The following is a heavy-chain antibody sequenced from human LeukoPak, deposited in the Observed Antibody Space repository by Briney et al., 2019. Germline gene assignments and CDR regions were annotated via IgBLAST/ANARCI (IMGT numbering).Heavy chain of an antibody. D-gene: IGHD2-15*01. J-gene: IGHJ6*03. CDR1: GYTFTGYY. CDR2: INPNSGGT. Sequence: ASVKVSCKASGYTFTGYYMHWVRQAPGQGLEWMGWINPNSGGTNYAQKFQGRVTMTRDTSISTAYMELSRLRSDDTAVYYCARDPICSGGSCYSGYYYYYMDVWGKGTTVTISS. CDR3: ARDPICSGGSCYSGYYYYYMDV. V-gene: IGHV1-2*02.